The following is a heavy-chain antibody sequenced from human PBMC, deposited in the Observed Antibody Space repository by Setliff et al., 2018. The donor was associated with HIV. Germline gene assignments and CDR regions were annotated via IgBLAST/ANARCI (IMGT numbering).Heavy chain of an antibody. J-gene: IGHJ4*02. CDR3: ARDGDWGGYGY. D-gene: IGHD5-12*01. CDR1: GGTFSSYA. CDR2: IIPMLGIT. V-gene: IGHV1-69*10. Sequence: SVKVSCKAYGGTFSSYAITWVRQAPGQGLECMGGIIPMLGITNYAQRFQGRLTITADEYTGTAYMELSSLRSEDTAVYYCARDGDWGGYGYWGQGTLVTVSS.